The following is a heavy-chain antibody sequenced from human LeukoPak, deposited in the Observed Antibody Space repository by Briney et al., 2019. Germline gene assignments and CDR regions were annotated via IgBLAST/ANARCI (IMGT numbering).Heavy chain of an antibody. CDR2: IYYSGST. CDR1: GGSISNYY. CDR3: ARSGSSGWTEFDF. J-gene: IGHJ4*02. V-gene: IGHV4-59*01. D-gene: IGHD6-19*01. Sequence: SGTLSLTCTVSGGSISNYYWSWIRQPPGKGLEWIGYIYYSGSTNYNPSLKSRVTISVDTSKNQFSLKLSSVTAADTAVYYCARSGSSGWTEFDFWGRGTLVTVSS.